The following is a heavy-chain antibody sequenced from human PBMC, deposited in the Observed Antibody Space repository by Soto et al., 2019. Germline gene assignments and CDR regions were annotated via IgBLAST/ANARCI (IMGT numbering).Heavy chain of an antibody. V-gene: IGHV1-18*01. CDR3: VMVDNYVTPTPQDV. CDR2: ISPYTVNT. Sequence: QVQLVQSGDEVKKPGASVKVSCKASGYIFVNYGIAWVRQAPGQGLEWMGWISPYTVNTHSATKVQGRLTMTTDTSPGTAYKDLRSLTSDDTAVYYCVMVDNYVTPTPQDVWGQGTTVTVSS. CDR1: GYIFVNYG. J-gene: IGHJ6*02. D-gene: IGHD3-16*01.